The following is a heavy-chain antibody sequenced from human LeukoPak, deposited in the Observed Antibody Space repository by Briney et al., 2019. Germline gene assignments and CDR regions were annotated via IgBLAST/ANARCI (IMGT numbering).Heavy chain of an antibody. CDR3: ARGSLGPHYYDSSGYGD. CDR2: ISAYNGNT. Sequence: EASVTVSCKASGYTFTSYGISWVRQAPGQGLEWMGWISAYNGNTNYAQKLQGRVTMTTDTSTSTAYMELRSLRSDDTAVYYCARGSLGPHYYDSSGYGDSGQGTLVTVSS. D-gene: IGHD3-22*01. J-gene: IGHJ4*02. CDR1: GYTFTSYG. V-gene: IGHV1-18*01.